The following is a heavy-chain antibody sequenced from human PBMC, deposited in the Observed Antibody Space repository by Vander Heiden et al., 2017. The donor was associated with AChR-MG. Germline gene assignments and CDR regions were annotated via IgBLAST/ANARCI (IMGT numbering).Heavy chain of an antibody. CDR2: SSATGGNV. V-gene: IGHV3-23*01. CDR3: AKDKRWLPNAGG. J-gene: IGHJ4*02. Sequence: EVQLLESGGGLVQPGGSLRLSCPASGFTFSSYVMSWVRQAPGKGLDWVSVSSATGGNVYYAGAVKGRITISRDNSKKTLDLKMKRMRVEDTAVYYFAKDKRWLPNAGGWGQGTLVTVSS. CDR1: GFTFSSYV. D-gene: IGHD6-19*01.